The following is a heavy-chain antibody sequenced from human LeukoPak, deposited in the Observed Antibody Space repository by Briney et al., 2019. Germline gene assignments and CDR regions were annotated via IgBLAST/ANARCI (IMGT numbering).Heavy chain of an antibody. Sequence: ASVKVSCKASGGTFSSYAISWVRQAPGQGLEWMGRIIPIFGIANYAQKFQGRVTITADKSTSTACMELSSLRSEDTAVYYCARINSSSGALDYWGQGTLVTVSS. D-gene: IGHD6-6*01. V-gene: IGHV1-69*04. J-gene: IGHJ4*02. CDR2: IIPIFGIA. CDR1: GGTFSSYA. CDR3: ARINSSSGALDY.